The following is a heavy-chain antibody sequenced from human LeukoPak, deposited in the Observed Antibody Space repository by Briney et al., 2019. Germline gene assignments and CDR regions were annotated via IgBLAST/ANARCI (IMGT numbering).Heavy chain of an antibody. D-gene: IGHD4-17*01. Sequence: ASVEVSCKASGGTFSSYAISWVRQAPGQGLEWMGGIIPIFGTANYAQKFQGRVTITADESTSTAYMELSSLRSEDTAVYYCVRDYGDLFTATVHETYFDYWGQGTLVTVSS. CDR2: IIPIFGTA. J-gene: IGHJ4*02. CDR3: VRDYGDLFTATVHETYFDY. CDR1: GGTFSSYA. V-gene: IGHV1-69*01.